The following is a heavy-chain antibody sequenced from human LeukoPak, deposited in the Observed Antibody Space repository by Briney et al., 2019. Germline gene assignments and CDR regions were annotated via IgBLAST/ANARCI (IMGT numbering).Heavy chain of an antibody. CDR1: GFTFNSYS. D-gene: IGHD5-12*01. CDR3: ARDPSNDSGYDPRHY. CDR2: ISSSNSYI. Sequence: GGSLRLSCVASGFTFNSYSMNWVRQAPGKGLEWVSSISSSNSYIYYADSVKGRFTISRDNAKNSLYLQMNSLRAEDTAVYYCARDPSNDSGYDPRHYWGQGALVTVSS. J-gene: IGHJ4*02. V-gene: IGHV3-21*01.